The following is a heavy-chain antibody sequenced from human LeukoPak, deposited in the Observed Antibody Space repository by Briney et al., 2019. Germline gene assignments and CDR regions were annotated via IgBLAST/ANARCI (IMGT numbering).Heavy chain of an antibody. D-gene: IGHD3-10*01. CDR1: GFTFSTYA. V-gene: IGHV3-23*01. J-gene: IGHJ3*02. CDR2: ISGSGGST. CDR3: AKDQTVLLWFGELLSAFDI. Sequence: GGSLRLSCAASGFTFSTYAVNWVRQAPGKGLEWVSAISGSGGSTYYADSVKGRFTISRDNSKNTLYLQMNSLRAEDTAVYYCAKDQTVLLWFGELLSAFDIWGQGTMVTVSS.